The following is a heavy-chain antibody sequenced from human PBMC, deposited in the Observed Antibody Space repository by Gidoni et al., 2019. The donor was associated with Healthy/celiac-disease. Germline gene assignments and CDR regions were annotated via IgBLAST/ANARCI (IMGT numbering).Heavy chain of an antibody. J-gene: IGHJ3*02. Sequence: EVQLVESGGGLVQPGGSLRLSCAASGFTFRSYWRSGVRQAPGKGLEWVAKIKQDGREKYYVDSVKGRFTISRDNAKNSLYLQRNSLRAEDTAVYYCARELPGVCYECVGGGVDIWGQGTMVTVSS. CDR1: GFTFRSYW. D-gene: IGHD2-8*01. CDR2: IKQDGREK. CDR3: ARELPGVCYECVGGGVDI. V-gene: IGHV3-7*01.